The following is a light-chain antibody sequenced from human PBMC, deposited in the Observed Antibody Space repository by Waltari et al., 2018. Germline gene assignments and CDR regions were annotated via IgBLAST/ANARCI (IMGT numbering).Light chain of an antibody. CDR1: QSIGNY. V-gene: IGKV1-39*01. CDR3: QETYSSPPST. CDR2: SAS. Sequence: DIQVTQSPSSLSAAVGDRVSITCRASQSIGNYFNLYQQKPGKAPKLLIYSASSLQSGVPSRFSGSGSGTDFTLTITSLQPEDFAIYYCQETYSSPPSTFGQGTKVESK. J-gene: IGKJ1*01.